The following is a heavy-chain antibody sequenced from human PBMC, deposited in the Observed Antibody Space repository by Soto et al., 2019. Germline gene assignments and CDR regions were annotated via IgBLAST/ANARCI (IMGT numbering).Heavy chain of an antibody. CDR1: GYTFSNYY. Sequence: ASVKVSCKTSGYTFSNYYINWVRQAPGQGLEWMGRINPSGGGTSYAQKFQGRVTMTRVTSTSTVYMDLSSLRSEDTAVYYCARSQEVVVVPTAPIDYWGQGTLVTVSS. D-gene: IGHD2-2*01. J-gene: IGHJ4*02. CDR3: ARSQEVVVVPTAPIDY. V-gene: IGHV1-46*01. CDR2: INPSGGGT.